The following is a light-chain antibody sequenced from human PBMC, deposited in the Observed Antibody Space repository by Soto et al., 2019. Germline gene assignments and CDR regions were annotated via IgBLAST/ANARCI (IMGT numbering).Light chain of an antibody. V-gene: IGKV3-20*01. Sequence: EIVLTQSPGTLSLSPGERATLYCRASQSVGSNYLAWYQQKPGQAPRVLIYGASSRATGIPDRFSGSGSGADFTLSISRLEPEDFAVYYCQQYTASPFAFCPGTKVDI. CDR3: QQYTASPFA. CDR2: GAS. CDR1: QSVGSNY. J-gene: IGKJ3*01.